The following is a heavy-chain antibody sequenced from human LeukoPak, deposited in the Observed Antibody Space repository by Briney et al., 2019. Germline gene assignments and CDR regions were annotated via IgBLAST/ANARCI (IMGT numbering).Heavy chain of an antibody. CDR1: GFTLSSDR. D-gene: IGHD2-2*02. Sequence: NPGGSLRLSCAASGFTLSSDRMIWVRQAPGKGLEWVSSISSSSSYIYYADSVKGRFTISRDNAKNSLYLQMNSLRAEDTAVYYCARSSPHCSSTSCYKDAFHIWGQGTMVTVSS. CDR3: ARSSPHCSSTSCYKDAFHI. CDR2: ISSSSSYI. V-gene: IGHV3-21*01. J-gene: IGHJ3*02.